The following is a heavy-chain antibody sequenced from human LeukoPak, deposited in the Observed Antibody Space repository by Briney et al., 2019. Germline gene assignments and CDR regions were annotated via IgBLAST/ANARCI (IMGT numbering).Heavy chain of an antibody. J-gene: IGHJ4*02. D-gene: IGHD2/OR15-2a*01. CDR3: ARDHLNILDS. CDR2: INHSGST. Sequence: SETLSLTCAVYGGPFSGYYWSWIRQPPGKGLEWIGEINHSGSTNYNPSLKSRVTISVDTSKNQFSLKLSSVTAADTAVYYCARDHLNILDSWGQGTLVTVSS. V-gene: IGHV4-34*01. CDR1: GGPFSGYY.